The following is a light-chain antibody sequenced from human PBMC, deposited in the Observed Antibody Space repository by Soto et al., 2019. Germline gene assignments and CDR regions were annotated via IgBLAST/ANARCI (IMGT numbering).Light chain of an antibody. CDR3: QQTYNLPRT. CDR1: LTIGHS. CDR2: GAS. V-gene: IGKV1-39*01. Sequence: DIQMSQSPSSLSASLGDRVTITSRASLTIGHSLSWFQQKAGKPPTLLIYGASALQRGVPARFSGSGSGTEFTLTINKMQREDFATYYCQQTYNLPRTFGQGTKVDIK. J-gene: IGKJ1*01.